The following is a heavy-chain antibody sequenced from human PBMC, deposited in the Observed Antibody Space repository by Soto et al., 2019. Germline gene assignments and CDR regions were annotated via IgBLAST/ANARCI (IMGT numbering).Heavy chain of an antibody. J-gene: IGHJ6*03. CDR3: ARESVGATATLDYYYCYMDV. D-gene: IGHD1-26*01. CDR1: GDSFNDYY. V-gene: IGHV1-2*04. CDR2: INPNSGVT. Sequence: QVQLVQSGAEVRKPGASVTVSCRSSGDSFNDYYIHWVRQAPGQGLEWMGWINPNSGVTKYAQKFQVWVSMTSDTSIRTVYMQLSRLRSDDTAVYYCARESVGATATLDYYYCYMDVWVTGTTVTVSS.